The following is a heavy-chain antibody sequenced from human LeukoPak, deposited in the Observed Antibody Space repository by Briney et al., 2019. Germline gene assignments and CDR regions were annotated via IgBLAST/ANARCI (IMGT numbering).Heavy chain of an antibody. D-gene: IGHD3-22*01. V-gene: IGHV1-46*01. CDR1: GYIFTSYY. J-gene: IGHJ3*02. CDR2: INPSGGSI. CDR3: ARGRNYYDSSRYYYEGDAFDI. Sequence: VASVKVSRKASGYIFTSYYMYWVRQAPGQGLEWMGIINPSGGSIRYAQKFQGRVTMTRDTSTSTVYMELSSLRSEDTAVYYCARGRNYYDSSRYYYEGDAFDIWGQGTMVTVSS.